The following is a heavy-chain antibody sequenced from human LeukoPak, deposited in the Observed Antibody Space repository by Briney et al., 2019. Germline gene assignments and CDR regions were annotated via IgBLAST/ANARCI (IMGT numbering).Heavy chain of an antibody. V-gene: IGHV3-23*01. CDR3: AKGIYSSGWSYFDY. J-gene: IGHJ4*01. CDR2: LSGSGITT. D-gene: IGHD6-19*01. Sequence: GGSLRLSCAASGFTFSNSAMSWVRQAPGKGLEWVSTLSGSGITTYYADSVKGRFTISRDNSKKTLYLQMNTLRAEDSALYYCAKGIYSSGWSYFDYWGHGTLVTVSS. CDR1: GFTFSNSA.